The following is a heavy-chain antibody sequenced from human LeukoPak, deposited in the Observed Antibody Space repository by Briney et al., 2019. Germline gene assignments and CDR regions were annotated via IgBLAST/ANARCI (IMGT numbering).Heavy chain of an antibody. CDR1: GFTFSTYA. Sequence: GVSLRLSCAASGFTFSTYAMSWVRQAPGKGLEWVSTFTGGEGITHYADSVKGRFTISRDNSKNTLYLQMNSLRVEDTAVYYCAKDMGRGWCYFDYWGQGTLVTVSS. J-gene: IGHJ4*02. CDR3: AKDMGRGWCYFDY. D-gene: IGHD6-19*01. CDR2: FTGGEGIT. V-gene: IGHV3-23*01.